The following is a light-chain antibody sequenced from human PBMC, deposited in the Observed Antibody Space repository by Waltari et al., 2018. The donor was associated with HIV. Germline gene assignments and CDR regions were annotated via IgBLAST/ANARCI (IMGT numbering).Light chain of an antibody. J-gene: IGLJ3*02. CDR3: HSYDNSLSASV. Sequence: QSVLTQPPSVSGAPGQRVTIPCSGPRSNIGARYEVHWYQQLPGTAPNLLIYGTTNRPSWVPAGFSACKSGTSASLVITGVQAEDEADYYCHSYDNSLSASVFGGGTKLTVL. V-gene: IGLV1-40*01. CDR1: RSNIGARYE. CDR2: GTT.